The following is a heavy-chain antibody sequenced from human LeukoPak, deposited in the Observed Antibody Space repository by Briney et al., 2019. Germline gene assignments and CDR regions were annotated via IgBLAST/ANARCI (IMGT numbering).Heavy chain of an antibody. V-gene: IGHV3-23*01. CDR2: IMGSGSGT. D-gene: IGHD6-19*01. Sequence: GGSLRLSCAASGITVSSYAMTWVRQAPGQGLEWVSAIMGSGSGTYYADFARGRFTISRDNSKNTLYLQMNSLRVEDTAVYYCAKELSGSGWRKFDYWGQGTLVTVSS. CDR3: AKELSGSGWRKFDY. CDR1: GITVSSYA. J-gene: IGHJ4*02.